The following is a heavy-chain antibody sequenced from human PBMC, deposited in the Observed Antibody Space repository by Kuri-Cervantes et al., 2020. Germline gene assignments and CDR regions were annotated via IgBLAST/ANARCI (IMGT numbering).Heavy chain of an antibody. D-gene: IGHD3-10*01. CDR1: GGSIRSYY. CDR2: IYYSGGP. V-gene: IGHV4-59*01. CDR3: GKDIESVISGIDY. J-gene: IGHJ4*02. Sequence: SETLSLTCSISGGSIRSYYWSWIRQPPGKGLEWIANIYYSGGPKFNPSLESRVTISVDTSKNQLSLKLNSVIAEDTALYYCGKDIESVISGIDYWGQGTLVTVSS.